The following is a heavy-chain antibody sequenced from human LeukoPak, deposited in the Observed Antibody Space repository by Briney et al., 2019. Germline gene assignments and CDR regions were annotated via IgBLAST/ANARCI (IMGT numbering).Heavy chain of an antibody. Sequence: GGSLRLSCAASGFTFSSYWMNWVRQAPGKGLEWVANIKQDGNEKYYVDSVKGRFTISRDNAKNSLYLQMNSLRAEDTAVYYCARGGSSWYPFAYWGQGTLVTVSS. V-gene: IGHV3-7*01. CDR2: IKQDGNEK. J-gene: IGHJ1*01. CDR3: ARGGSSWYPFAY. D-gene: IGHD6-13*01. CDR1: GFTFSSYW.